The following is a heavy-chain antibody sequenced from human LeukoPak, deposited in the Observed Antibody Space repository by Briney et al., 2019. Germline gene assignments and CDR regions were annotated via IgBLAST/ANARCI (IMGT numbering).Heavy chain of an antibody. D-gene: IGHD3-3*01. CDR1: GITFSSDS. J-gene: IGHJ3*02. V-gene: IGHV3-21*01. Sequence: GGSLRLSCAASGITFSSDSMNWVRQAPGKGLEWASSISSGSNYIYYADSVKGRFTISRDNAKNSLYLQMNSLRAEDTAVYYCARDRAIILFGAFDIWGQGTMVTVSS. CDR2: ISSGSNYI. CDR3: ARDRAIILFGAFDI.